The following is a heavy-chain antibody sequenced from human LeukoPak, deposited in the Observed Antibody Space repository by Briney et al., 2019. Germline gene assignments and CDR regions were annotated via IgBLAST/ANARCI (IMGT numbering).Heavy chain of an antibody. Sequence: PGGSVRLSCAASGFTYSIFGMHCVAHAPGKGREGVAVIWYDGSKTYYADSVKGRFSISRDNSKNTLYLQMNSLRGEDTAVYYCSRGRPPVVNFYFDSWGQGTLVTVSS. CDR3: SRGRPPVVNFYFDS. V-gene: IGHV3-33*01. CDR1: GFTYSIFG. CDR2: IWYDGSKT. J-gene: IGHJ4*02. D-gene: IGHD3-22*01.